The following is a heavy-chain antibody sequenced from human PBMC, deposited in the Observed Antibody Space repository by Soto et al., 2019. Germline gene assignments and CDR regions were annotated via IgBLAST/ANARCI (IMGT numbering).Heavy chain of an antibody. CDR3: AIQRGDSGDDEWNY. J-gene: IGHJ4*01. Sequence: EVQLLESGGGLVQPGGSLRLSCAASGFTFSSYAMNWVRQAPGKGLEWVSAISGSGGNTYYADSVKGRFTISRDNSKNALEQQMTGLRAEDTAVYYCAIQRGDSGDDEWNYWGQGTLVPVSS. CDR2: ISGSGGNT. V-gene: IGHV3-23*01. CDR1: GFTFSSYA. D-gene: IGHD5-12*01.